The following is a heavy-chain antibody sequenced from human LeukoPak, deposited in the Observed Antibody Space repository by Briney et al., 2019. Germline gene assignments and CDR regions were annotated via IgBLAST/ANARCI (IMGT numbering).Heavy chain of an antibody. CDR2: IAYDGSSQ. CDR1: GFTFSNYG. Sequence: RSVRLSCATSGFTFSNYGMHWVRQAPGKGLEWVAVIAYDGSSQYYVDSVKGRFIISRDNSKNTLYLQMNSLRGEDAAMYYCAKEGTPHSSTGYDSWGQGTLVTAS. CDR3: AKEGTPHSSTGYDS. V-gene: IGHV3-30*18. D-gene: IGHD6-19*01. J-gene: IGHJ4*02.